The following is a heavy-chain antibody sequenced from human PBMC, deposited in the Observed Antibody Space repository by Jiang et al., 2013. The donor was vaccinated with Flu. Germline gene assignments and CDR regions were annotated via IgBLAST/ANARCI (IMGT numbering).Heavy chain of an antibody. CDR3: ASAGDTAMAHYYFDY. Sequence: GGTFSSYAISWVRQAPGQGLEWMGGIIPIFGTANYAQKFQGRVTITADESTSTAYMELSSLRSEDTAVYYCASAGDTAMAHYYFDYWGQGTLVTVSS. CDR2: IIPIFGTA. CDR1: GGTFSSYA. D-gene: IGHD5-18*01. J-gene: IGHJ4*02. V-gene: IGHV1-69*01.